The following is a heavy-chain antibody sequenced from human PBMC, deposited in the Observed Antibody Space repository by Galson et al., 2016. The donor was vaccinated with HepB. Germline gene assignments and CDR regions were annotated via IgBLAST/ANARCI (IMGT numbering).Heavy chain of an antibody. CDR3: ARDFVVITGRRRDYYHGMAV. V-gene: IGHV3-53*01. J-gene: IGHJ6*02. CDR1: ELSVTRNY. D-gene: IGHD3-22*01. CDR2: IYSDGTT. Sequence: SLRLSCAVSELSVTRNYMTWVRQTPGKGLQWVSSIYSDGTTHYADSMRGRFSISRDRSKNTLFLQMNSLRTEDTAVYYCARDFVVITGRRRDYYHGMAVWGQGTTVTVS.